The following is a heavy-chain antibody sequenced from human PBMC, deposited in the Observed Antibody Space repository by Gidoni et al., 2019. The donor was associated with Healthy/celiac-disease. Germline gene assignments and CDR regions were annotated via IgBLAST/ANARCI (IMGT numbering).Heavy chain of an antibody. D-gene: IGHD3-22*01. CDR3: ARGQKSITMIVVAKTVPFDY. J-gene: IGHJ4*02. V-gene: IGHV3-48*02. CDR2: ISSSSSTI. Sequence: EVQLVESGGGLVQPGGSLRLSCAASGFTFSSYSMTWVRQAPGKGLEWVSYISSSSSTIYYADSVKGRFTISRDNAKNSLYLQMNSLRDEDTAVYYCARGQKSITMIVVAKTVPFDYWGQGTLVTVSS. CDR1: GFTFSSYS.